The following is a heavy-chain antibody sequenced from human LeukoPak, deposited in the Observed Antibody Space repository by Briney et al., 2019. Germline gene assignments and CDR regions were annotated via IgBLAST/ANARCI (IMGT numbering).Heavy chain of an antibody. CDR3: ARRARGVALDY. CDR2: INHSGST. V-gene: IGHV4-34*01. CDR1: GGSFSGYY. D-gene: IGHD3-10*01. J-gene: IGHJ4*02. Sequence: SETLSLTCAVYGGSFSGYYWSWIRQPPGKGLEWIGEINHSGSTNYNPSLKSRVTISVDTSKNQFSLKLSSVTAADTAAYYCARRARGVALDYWGQGTLVTVSS.